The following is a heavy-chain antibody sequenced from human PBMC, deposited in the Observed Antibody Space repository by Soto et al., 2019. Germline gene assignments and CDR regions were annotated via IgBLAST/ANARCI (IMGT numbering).Heavy chain of an antibody. CDR1: GFTFSDHY. D-gene: IGHD3-10*01. CDR2: TRNKANSYTT. Sequence: EVQLVESGGGLVQPGGSLRLSCAASGFTFSDHYMDWVRQAPGKGLEWVGRTRNKANSYTTEYAASVKGRFTISRDDSKNSLYLQMNSLKTEDTAVYYCARVGVGSGRSLGFDPWGQGTLVTVSS. CDR3: ARVGVGSGRSLGFDP. V-gene: IGHV3-72*01. J-gene: IGHJ5*02.